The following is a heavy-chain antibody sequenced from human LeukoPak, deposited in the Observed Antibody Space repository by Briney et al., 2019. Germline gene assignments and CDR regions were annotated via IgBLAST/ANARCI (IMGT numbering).Heavy chain of an antibody. D-gene: IGHD5-18*01. CDR1: GFTFSSYS. CDR2: ISYDGSNK. Sequence: GGSLRLSCAASGFTFSSYSMNWVRQAPGKGLEWVAVISYDGSNKYYADSVKGRFTISRDNSKNTLYLQMNSLRAEDTAVYYCAKGRNTAQYYYYYYGMDVWGQGTTVTVSS. V-gene: IGHV3-30*18. J-gene: IGHJ6*02. CDR3: AKGRNTAQYYYYYYGMDV.